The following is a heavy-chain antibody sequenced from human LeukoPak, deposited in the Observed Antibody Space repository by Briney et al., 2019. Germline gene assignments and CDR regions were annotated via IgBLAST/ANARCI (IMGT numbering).Heavy chain of an antibody. CDR1: GYTFTGYY. D-gene: IGHD5-18*01. V-gene: IGHV1-2*06. CDR3: ARIGGSGYTYGTFDY. J-gene: IGHJ4*02. CDR2: INPNSGGT. Sequence: ASVKVSCKASGYTFTGYYMHWVRQAPGQGLEWMGRINPNSGGTNYAQKFQGRVTMTRDTSINTAYMEVSRLRSDDTAVYYCARIGGSGYTYGTFDYWGQGTLVTVSS.